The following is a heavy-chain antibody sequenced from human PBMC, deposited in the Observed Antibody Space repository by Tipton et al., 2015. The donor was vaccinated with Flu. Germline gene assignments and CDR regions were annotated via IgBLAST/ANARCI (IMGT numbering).Heavy chain of an antibody. CDR1: GDSIGSDYY. CDR3: VCKRGDWYFDV. J-gene: IGHJ2*01. Sequence: TLSLTCSVSGDSIGSDYYWGWIRQSPGKGLEWIGNIFHTGSTYHNPSLKSRVTISVDTSKNQFSLKLSSVTAADTAVYYCVCKRGDWYFDVWGRGALVTVSS. V-gene: IGHV4-38-2*01. CDR2: IFHTGST. D-gene: IGHD2-2*01.